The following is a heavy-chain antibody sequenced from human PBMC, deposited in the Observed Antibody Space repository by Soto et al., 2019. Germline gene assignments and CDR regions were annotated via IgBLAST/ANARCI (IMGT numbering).Heavy chain of an antibody. D-gene: IGHD2-15*01. J-gene: IGHJ4*02. CDR3: ARDYCSGGSCYFVGRQKFDY. Sequence: SVKVSCKASGGTFSSYAISWVRQAPGQGLEWMGGIIPIFGTANYAQKFQGRVTITADESTSTAYMELRSLRSDDTAVYYCARDYCSGGSCYFVGRQKFDYWGQGTLVTVSS. V-gene: IGHV1-69*13. CDR1: GGTFSSYA. CDR2: IIPIFGTA.